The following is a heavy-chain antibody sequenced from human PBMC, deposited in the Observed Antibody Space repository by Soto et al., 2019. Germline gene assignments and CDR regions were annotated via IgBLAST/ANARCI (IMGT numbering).Heavy chain of an antibody. CDR2: ISYDGSEK. V-gene: IGHV3-30*18. D-gene: IGHD3-3*01. J-gene: IGHJ4*02. Sequence: QVQLVESGGGVVQPGRSLRISCAASGFNFRNYGMHWVRQAPGKGLEWVAVISYDGSEKFYADSVKGRFTISRDNSKDTLDLQMNSLRTGDTAVYYCAKAHFDLWSGTRDYFVSWGQGILVTVST. CDR1: GFNFRNYG. CDR3: AKAHFDLWSGTRDYFVS.